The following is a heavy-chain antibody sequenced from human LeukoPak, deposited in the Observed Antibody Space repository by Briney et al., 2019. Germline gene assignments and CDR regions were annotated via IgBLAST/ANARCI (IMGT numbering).Heavy chain of an antibody. Sequence: GGSLRLSCAASGFTFSSYWMSWVRQTPGKGREWVANIKQDGSEKYYVDSVKGLFTISRDNAKNSLYLQMNSLRAEDTAVYYCARCPSIAQYYYYYYYMDVWGKGTTVTVSS. CDR3: ARCPSIAQYYYYYYYMDV. CDR2: IKQDGSEK. V-gene: IGHV3-7*01. J-gene: IGHJ6*03. CDR1: GFTFSSYW. D-gene: IGHD6-6*01.